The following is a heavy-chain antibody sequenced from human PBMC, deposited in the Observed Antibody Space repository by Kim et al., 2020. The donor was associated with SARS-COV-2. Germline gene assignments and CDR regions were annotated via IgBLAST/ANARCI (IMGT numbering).Heavy chain of an antibody. CDR1: GGTFSSYA. J-gene: IGHJ6*03. V-gene: IGHV1-69*13. CDR2: IIPIFGTA. D-gene: IGHD2-21*01. Sequence: SVKVSCKASGGTFSSYAISWVRQAPGQGLEWMGGIIPIFGTANYAQKFQGRVTITADESTSTAYMELSSLRSEDTAVYYCAREIPSYCGGDCPYYYYYYMEVWGKGTTVTVSS. CDR3: AREIPSYCGGDCPYYYYYYMEV.